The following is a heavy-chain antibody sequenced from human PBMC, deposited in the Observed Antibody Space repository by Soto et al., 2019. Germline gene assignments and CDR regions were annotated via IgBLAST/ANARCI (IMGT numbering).Heavy chain of an antibody. CDR3: ARLGMRFGEFLS. CDR2: IGTAGDT. V-gene: IGHV3-13*01. D-gene: IGHD3-10*01. CDR1: GFTFSSYD. Sequence: GSMRLSCAASGFTFSSYDRHWDRQATGKGLEWVSAIGTAGDTYYPGSVKGRFTISRENAKNSLYLQMNSLRAEDTAVYYCARLGMRFGEFLSWGQGT. J-gene: IGHJ4*02.